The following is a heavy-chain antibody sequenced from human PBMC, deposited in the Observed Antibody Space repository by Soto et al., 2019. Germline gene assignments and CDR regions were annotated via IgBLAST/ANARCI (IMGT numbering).Heavy chain of an antibody. CDR2: INHSGST. Sequence: SETLSLTCAVYGGSFSGYYWSWIRQPPGKGLEWIGEINHSGSTNYNPSLKSRVTISVDTSKNQFSLKLSSVTAADTAVYYCARGKHCTNGVCCTPYYYYYGMDVWGQGTTVTVSS. D-gene: IGHD2-8*01. CDR3: ARGKHCTNGVCCTPYYYYYGMDV. J-gene: IGHJ6*02. CDR1: GGSFSGYY. V-gene: IGHV4-34*01.